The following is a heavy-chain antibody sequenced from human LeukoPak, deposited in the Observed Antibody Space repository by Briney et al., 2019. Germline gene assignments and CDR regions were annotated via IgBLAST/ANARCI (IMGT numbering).Heavy chain of an antibody. CDR3: ARRPAYYSNFNWFDL. CDR2: ISDSGST. J-gene: IGHJ5*02. V-gene: IGHV4-59*08. Sequence: SETLSLTCTVSGGSISSYYWSWIRQPPGKGLEWVGYISDSGSTNYNPSLKSRVTISIDTSKNQFSLKLSSVTAADTAVYYCARRPAYYSNFNWFDLWGQGTLVTVSS. D-gene: IGHD4-11*01. CDR1: GGSISSYY.